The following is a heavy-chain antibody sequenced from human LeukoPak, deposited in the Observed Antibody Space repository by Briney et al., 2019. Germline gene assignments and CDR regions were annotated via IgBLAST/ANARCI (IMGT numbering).Heavy chain of an antibody. J-gene: IGHJ4*02. V-gene: IGHV1-8*03. CDR3: ARDVAAGIDY. D-gene: IGHD6-13*01. CDR2: MNPNSGNT. Sequence: ASVKVSCKASGYTFTSYYMHWVRQAPGQGLEWMGWMNPNSGNTGYAQKFQGRVTITRNTSISTAYMELSSLRSEDTAVYYCARDVAAGIDYWGQGTLVTVSS. CDR1: GYTFTSYY.